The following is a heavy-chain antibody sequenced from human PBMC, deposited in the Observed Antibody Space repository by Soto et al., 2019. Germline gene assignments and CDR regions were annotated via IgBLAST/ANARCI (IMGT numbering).Heavy chain of an antibody. V-gene: IGHV3-7*03. CDR2: IKPDGTEK. CDR1: GFTFSNYW. J-gene: IGHJ4*02. D-gene: IGHD3-22*01. Sequence: PGGSLRLSCVISGFTFSNYWMTWVRQAPGKGLEWVTNIKPDGTEKYYVDSVKGRFTISRDNSKNTLYLQMNSLRAEDTAVYYCAKNPGYYYDSTGYHFDYWGQGTLVTVSS. CDR3: AKNPGYYYDSTGYHFDY.